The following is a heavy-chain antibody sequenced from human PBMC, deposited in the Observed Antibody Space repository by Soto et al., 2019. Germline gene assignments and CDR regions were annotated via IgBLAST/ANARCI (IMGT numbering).Heavy chain of an antibody. D-gene: IGHD3-10*01. CDR1: GGTFSSYT. V-gene: IGHV1-69*02. J-gene: IGHJ6*02. CDR2: IIPILGIA. CDR3: ARGITMVRGVIIDYYYYGMDV. Sequence: SVKVSCKASGGTFSSYTISWVRQAPGQGLEWMGRIIPILGIANYAQKFQGRVTITADKSTSTAYMELSSLRSEDTAVYYCARGITMVRGVIIDYYYYGMDVWGQGTTVTVSS.